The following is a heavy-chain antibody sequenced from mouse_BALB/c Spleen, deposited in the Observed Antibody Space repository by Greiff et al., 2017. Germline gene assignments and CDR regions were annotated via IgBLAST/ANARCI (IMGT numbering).Heavy chain of an antibody. Sequence: QVQLQQSGAELLTPGASVKISCKATGYTFSSYWIEWVKQRPGHGLEWIGEILPGSGSTNYNEKFKGKATFTADPSSNTAYMHLSSLTSEDSAVYYWAPSMDYWGQGTSVTVSS. V-gene: IGHV1-9*01. CDR2: ILPGSGST. CDR1: GYTFSSYW. J-gene: IGHJ4*01. CDR3: APSMDY.